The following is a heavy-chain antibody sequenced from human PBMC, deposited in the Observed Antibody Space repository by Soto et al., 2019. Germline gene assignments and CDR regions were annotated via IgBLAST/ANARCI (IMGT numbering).Heavy chain of an antibody. Sequence: WGSLRLSCAASGFTFSTYSMHWVRQAPGKGLEWVSSISSSSTIYYADSVKGRFTISRDNVQNSLYLQMHSLRAEDTAVYYCARERGSGWTFDYWGQGTLVTVSS. CDR1: GFTFSTYS. D-gene: IGHD6-19*01. CDR3: ARERGSGWTFDY. V-gene: IGHV3-48*01. J-gene: IGHJ4*02. CDR2: ISSSSTI.